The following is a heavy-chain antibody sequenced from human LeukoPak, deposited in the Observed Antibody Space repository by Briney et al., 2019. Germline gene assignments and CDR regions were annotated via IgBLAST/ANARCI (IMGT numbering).Heavy chain of an antibody. J-gene: IGHJ5*02. Sequence: VASVKVSCKASGYTFTGYYMHWVRQAPGQGLEWMGWINPNSGGTNYAQKFQGRVTMTRDTSISTAYMELSRLRSDDTAVYYCARDSRGPPLGCSSTSCPRQEWFDPWGQGTLVTVSS. D-gene: IGHD2-2*01. CDR2: INPNSGGT. CDR3: ARDSRGPPLGCSSTSCPRQEWFDP. CDR1: GYTFTGYY. V-gene: IGHV1-2*02.